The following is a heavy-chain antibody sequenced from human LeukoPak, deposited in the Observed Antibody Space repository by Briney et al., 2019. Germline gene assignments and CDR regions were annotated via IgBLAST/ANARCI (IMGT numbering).Heavy chain of an antibody. CDR3: VIPLNCSSGSCYSRDWFDP. J-gene: IGHJ5*02. Sequence: SETLSLTCTVSGGSISSSSYYWGWIRQPPGKGLEWIGSIYYSGSTYYNPSLKSRVTISVDTSKNQFSLKLSSVTAADTAVYYCVIPLNCSSGSCYSRDWFDPWGQGTLVTVSS. D-gene: IGHD2-15*01. CDR2: IYYSGST. CDR1: GGSISSSSYY. V-gene: IGHV4-39*07.